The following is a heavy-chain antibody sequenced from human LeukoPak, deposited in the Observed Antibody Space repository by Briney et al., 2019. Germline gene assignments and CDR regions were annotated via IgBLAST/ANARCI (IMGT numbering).Heavy chain of an antibody. D-gene: IGHD1-26*01. CDR3: YNSESTCWHIDVTDV. J-gene: IGHJ3*01. CDR2: ISWNSGSI. CDR1: GFTFDDYA. V-gene: IGHV3-9*03. Sequence: PGGSLRLSCAASGFTFDDYAMRWVRQAPGKGPEWVSDISWNSGSIGYADSVKGRFTISRDNAMNSLYLQMNSLRAEVMALYYYYNSESTCWHIDVTDVGSQRRTNTVSS.